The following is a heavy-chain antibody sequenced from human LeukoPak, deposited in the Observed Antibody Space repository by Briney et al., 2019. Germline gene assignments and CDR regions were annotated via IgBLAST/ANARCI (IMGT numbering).Heavy chain of an antibody. Sequence: ASVKVSCKASGYTFTGYYMHWVRQAPGQGLEWMGWINPNSGGTNYAQKFQGRVTMTRDTSISTAYVELSRLRSDDTAVYYCARRYYYDSSGYYQYYYFDYWGQGTLVTVSS. D-gene: IGHD3-22*01. V-gene: IGHV1-2*02. J-gene: IGHJ4*02. CDR2: INPNSGGT. CDR3: ARRYYYDSSGYYQYYYFDY. CDR1: GYTFTGYY.